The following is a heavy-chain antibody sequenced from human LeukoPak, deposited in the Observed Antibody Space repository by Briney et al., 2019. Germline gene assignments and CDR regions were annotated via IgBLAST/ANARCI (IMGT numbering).Heavy chain of an antibody. J-gene: IGHJ4*02. D-gene: IGHD3-10*01. Sequence: GASLRLSCAASGFTFSSYAMSWVRQAPGKGLEWVSAISGSGGSTYYADSVKGQFTISRDNSKNTLYLQMNSLRAEDTAVYYCAKGALWFGELIYYFDYWGQGTLVTVSS. V-gene: IGHV3-23*01. CDR3: AKGALWFGELIYYFDY. CDR2: ISGSGGST. CDR1: GFTFSSYA.